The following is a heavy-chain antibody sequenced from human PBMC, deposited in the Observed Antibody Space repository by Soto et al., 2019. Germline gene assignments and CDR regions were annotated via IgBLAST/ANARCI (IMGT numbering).Heavy chain of an antibody. J-gene: IGHJ4*02. CDR2: IYHSGST. CDR3: AVAAPGNPVDY. D-gene: IGHD6-13*01. CDR1: GGSIRRGGYS. V-gene: IGHV4-30-2*01. Sequence: SETLCLTCAVSGGSIRRGGYSWCWLRRPPGKGLEWIGYIYHSGSTYYNASLKSRVTISVDRSKNQFSLKLSSVTAADTAVYYCAVAAPGNPVDYWGQGTLVTGST.